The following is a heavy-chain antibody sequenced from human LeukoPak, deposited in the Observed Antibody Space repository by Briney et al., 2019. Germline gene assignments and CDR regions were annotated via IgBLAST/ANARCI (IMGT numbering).Heavy chain of an antibody. Sequence: GESLKISCKGSGYSFTSYWIGWVRQMPGKGLEWMGIIYPGDSDTRYSPSFQGQVTLSADKSSSTAYLQWSSLRASDSATYYCARLLRNIAAGVYYFDYWGQGTLVTVSS. CDR3: ARLLRNIAAGVYYFDY. V-gene: IGHV5-51*01. J-gene: IGHJ4*02. CDR2: IYPGDSDT. D-gene: IGHD6-13*01. CDR1: GYSFTSYW.